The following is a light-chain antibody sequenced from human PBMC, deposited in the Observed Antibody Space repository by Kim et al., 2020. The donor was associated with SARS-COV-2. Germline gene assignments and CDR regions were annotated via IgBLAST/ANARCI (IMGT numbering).Light chain of an antibody. CDR3: AAWDVSLNCVV. J-gene: IGLJ2*01. CDR2: LNN. CDR1: DSNIGGNT. V-gene: IGLV1-44*01. Sequence: QSVLTQPPSASGTPGQRVTIFCSGSDSNIGGNTVNWYQHLPGTAPKLLIYLNNQRPSGGPDRVSGSKSGTSASLAISGPQSEDEADYYCAAWDVSLNCVVFGGGTQLTVL.